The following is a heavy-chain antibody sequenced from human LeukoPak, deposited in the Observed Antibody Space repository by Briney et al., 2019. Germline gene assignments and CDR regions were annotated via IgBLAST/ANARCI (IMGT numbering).Heavy chain of an antibody. CDR1: GGSISSGGYS. CDR3: ARGSGGAARRRSYFDY. D-gene: IGHD6-6*01. Sequence: SQTLSLTCAVSGGSISSGGYSWSWLRQPPGTGLEWIGYIYHSGSTYYNPSLKSRVTISVDRSKNQFSLKLSSVTAADTAVYYCARGSGGAARRRSYFDYWGQGTLVTVSS. J-gene: IGHJ4*02. CDR2: IYHSGST. V-gene: IGHV4-30-2*01.